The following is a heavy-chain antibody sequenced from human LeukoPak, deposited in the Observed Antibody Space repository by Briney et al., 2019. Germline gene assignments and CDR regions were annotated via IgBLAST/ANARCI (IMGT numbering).Heavy chain of an antibody. D-gene: IGHD3-10*01. Sequence: SQTLSLTCTVSGGSISSGGYYWSWIRRHPGKGLEWIGYIYYSGSTYYNPSLKSRVTISVDTSKNQFSLKLSSVTAADTAVYYCARGSGSQWFDPWGQGTLVTVSS. J-gene: IGHJ5*02. CDR3: ARGSGSQWFDP. CDR2: IYYSGST. CDR1: GGSISSGGYY. V-gene: IGHV4-31*03.